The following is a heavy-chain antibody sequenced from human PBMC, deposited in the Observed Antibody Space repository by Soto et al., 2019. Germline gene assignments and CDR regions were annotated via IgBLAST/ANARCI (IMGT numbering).Heavy chain of an antibody. J-gene: IGHJ6*02. CDR2: IWYDGSNK. CDR1: GFTFSSYG. Sequence: QVQLVESGGGVVQPGRSLRLSCAASGFTFSSYGMHWVRQAPGKGVERVAVIWYDGSNKYYADSVKGRFTISRDNSKNTLDLQMNSLRAEDTAVYYCARSFLQSNYYYYGMDVWGQGTTVTVSS. CDR3: ARSFLQSNYYYYGMDV. D-gene: IGHD6-19*01. V-gene: IGHV3-33*01.